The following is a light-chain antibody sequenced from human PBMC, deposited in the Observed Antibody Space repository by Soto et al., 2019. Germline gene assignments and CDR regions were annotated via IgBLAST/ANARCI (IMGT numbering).Light chain of an antibody. CDR2: GAS. CDR3: QQYGSSPLT. CDR1: QSVSSSY. V-gene: IGKV3-20*01. J-gene: IGKJ4*01. Sequence: EMVLTQSPGTLSLSPGERATLSCRASQSVSSSYLAWYQQKPGQAPRLLISGASSRATGFPDRFSGSGSGTDFTLTISRLEPEDFAVYDCQQYGSSPLTFGGGTKVEI.